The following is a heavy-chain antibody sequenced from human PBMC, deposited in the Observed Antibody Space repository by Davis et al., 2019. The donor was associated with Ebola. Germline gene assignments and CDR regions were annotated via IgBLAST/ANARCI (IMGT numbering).Heavy chain of an antibody. J-gene: IGHJ5*02. Sequence: PGGSLRLSCKGSGYSFTSYWIAWVRQMPGKGLECMGIIYPGDSETRYSPSLQGQVTISADKSISTAYLQWSSLKASDTAMYYCARRGGYCISTSCYASRWFDPWGQGTLVTVSS. CDR3: ARRGGYCISTSCYASRWFDP. V-gene: IGHV5-51*01. D-gene: IGHD2-2*03. CDR1: GYSFTSYW. CDR2: IYPGDSET.